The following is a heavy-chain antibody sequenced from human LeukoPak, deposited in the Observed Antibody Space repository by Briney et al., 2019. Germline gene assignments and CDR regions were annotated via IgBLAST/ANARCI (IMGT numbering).Heavy chain of an antibody. Sequence: SETLSLTCTVSGDSISSYYWIWIRQPPGKGLEWIGYVHYSGNTTYNPSLKSRVTISVDTPKNQFSLKLTSVTAADTAVYYCARHENWGSSKSDSFHIWGQGKMVTVSS. CDR2: VHYSGNT. J-gene: IGHJ3*02. V-gene: IGHV4-59*08. D-gene: IGHD7-27*01. CDR3: ARHENWGSSKSDSFHI. CDR1: GDSISSYY.